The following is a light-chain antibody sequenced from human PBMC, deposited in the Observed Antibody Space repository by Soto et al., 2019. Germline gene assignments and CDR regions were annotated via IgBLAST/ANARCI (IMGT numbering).Light chain of an antibody. Sequence: QAVVTQPPSVSGAPGQRVIISCTGSRSNIGAGSDVQWYQQLPGTAPKLLIYGNSNRPSGVPDRFSGSKSGTSASLAINGLQAEDEADYYCQAYDSSLSGVVFGGGTKLTVL. J-gene: IGLJ2*01. CDR2: GNS. CDR3: QAYDSSLSGVV. V-gene: IGLV1-40*01. CDR1: RSNIGAGSD.